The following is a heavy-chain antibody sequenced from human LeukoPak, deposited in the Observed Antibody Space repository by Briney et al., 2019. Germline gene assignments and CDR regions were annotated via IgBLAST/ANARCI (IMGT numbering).Heavy chain of an antibody. CDR2: IYYSGST. CDR1: GGSISSYY. J-gene: IGHJ4*02. V-gene: IGHV4-59*08. D-gene: IGHD3-22*01. CDR3: ARTTRYYDSSGCFDF. Sequence: PSETLSLTCTVSGGSISSYYWSWIRQPPGKGLEWIAYIYYSGSTNYNPSLKSRVTISVDTSKNQFSLKISSVTAADTAVYYCARTTRYYDSSGCFDFWGQGTLVTVSS.